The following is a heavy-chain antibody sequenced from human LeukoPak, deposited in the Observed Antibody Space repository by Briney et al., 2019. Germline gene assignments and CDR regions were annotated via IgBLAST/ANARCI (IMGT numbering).Heavy chain of an antibody. Sequence: SETLSLTCAVYGGSFSGYYWSWIPQPPGKGLEWIGGINHSGSTNYNPSLKSRVTISVDTSKNQFSLKLSSVTAADTAVYYGAREDTAMVTYWGQGTLVTVSS. CDR2: INHSGST. D-gene: IGHD5-18*01. CDR1: GGSFSGYY. CDR3: AREDTAMVTY. V-gene: IGHV4-34*01. J-gene: IGHJ4*02.